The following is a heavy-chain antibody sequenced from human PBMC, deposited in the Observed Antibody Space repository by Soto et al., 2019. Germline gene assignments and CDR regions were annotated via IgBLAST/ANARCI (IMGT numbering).Heavy chain of an antibody. CDR3: AKAFCDAATCFPCES. D-gene: IGHD2-21*01. J-gene: IGHJ4*02. Sequence: EVHLVQSGGGLVQPGGSLSLSCVASGFTFNDYAMHWVRQTPGKGLEWVAAISNRASSAYYADSVKGRFTISRDKSTNILSLHMHTLRVEDTAVYFCAKAFCDAATCFPCESWGQGTPVAVSP. CDR2: ISNRASSA. V-gene: IGHV3-23*04. CDR1: GFTFNDYA.